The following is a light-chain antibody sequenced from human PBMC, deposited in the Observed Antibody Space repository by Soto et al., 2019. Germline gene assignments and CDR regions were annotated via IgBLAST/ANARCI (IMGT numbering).Light chain of an antibody. CDR1: QNIDSW. V-gene: IGKV1-5*03. CDR2: KAS. J-gene: IGKJ1*01. Sequence: DVQMTQSPSTVSASVGDRVTITCRASQNIDSWLAWYQQKPGKAPKVLIYKASTLESGVPSRFSGSRSGTEFTLTINNLQPDDFATYHCQPYNTYFRTFGQGTKVEIK. CDR3: QPYNTYFRT.